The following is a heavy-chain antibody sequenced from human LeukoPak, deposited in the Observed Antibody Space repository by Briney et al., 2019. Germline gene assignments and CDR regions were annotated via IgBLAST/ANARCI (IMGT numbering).Heavy chain of an antibody. Sequence: GGALRLSCAASGFTFSDYYMSWIRQAPGRGLEWVSYISSSGSTIYHADSVKGRFTISRDNAKNSLYLQMTSLRAEDTAVYYCASRRPGFWTSWGQGTLVTVSS. J-gene: IGHJ4*02. CDR1: GFTFSDYY. V-gene: IGHV3-11*01. CDR2: ISSSGSTI. CDR3: ASRRPGFWTS. D-gene: IGHD3/OR15-3a*01.